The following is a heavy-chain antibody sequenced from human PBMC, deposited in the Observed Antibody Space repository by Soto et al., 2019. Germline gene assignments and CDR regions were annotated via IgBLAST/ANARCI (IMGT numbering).Heavy chain of an antibody. CDR3: ARERMVPYYYYYMDV. J-gene: IGHJ6*03. Sequence: GGSLRLSCAASGFTVSSNYMSWVRQAPGKGLEWVSVIYSGGSTYYADSVKGRFTISRDNSKNTLYLQMNSLGAEDTAVYYCARERMVPYYYYYMDVWGKGTTVTVSS. CDR1: GFTVSSNY. V-gene: IGHV3-66*01. CDR2: IYSGGST. D-gene: IGHD2-8*01.